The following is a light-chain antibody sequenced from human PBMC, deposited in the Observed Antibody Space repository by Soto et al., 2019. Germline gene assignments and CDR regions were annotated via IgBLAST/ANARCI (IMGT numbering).Light chain of an antibody. CDR1: QRVSSSY. J-gene: IGKJ2*01. Sequence: EIVLTQSPGTLSLSPGERATLSCRASQRVSSSYLAWYQQRPGQAPSPLIYGASNRATGIPDRFSGSGSGTDFTLTISRLEPEDIAVYYCQQYGSSPYTFGQGTKLEIK. CDR3: QQYGSSPYT. V-gene: IGKV3-20*01. CDR2: GAS.